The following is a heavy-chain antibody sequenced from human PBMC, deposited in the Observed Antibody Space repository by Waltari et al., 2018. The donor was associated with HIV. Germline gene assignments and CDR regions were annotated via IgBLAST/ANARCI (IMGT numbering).Heavy chain of an antibody. D-gene: IGHD3-22*01. V-gene: IGHV4-39*01. J-gene: IGHJ6*01. CDR1: GVSVYASNYF. CDR2: VHSSGLS. Sequence: HLQESGPGLVKPSETLSLKCNVSGVSVYASNYFWDTTPNFSWEWVRQPPRKGLEWIATVHSSGLSHCSPSLKSRVTLGVDTAMNQLSLNLTSVTAADTAVYYCAQRHFYDSSGYFVPRYFSLSNLEVWGPGTTVIVSS. CDR3: AQRHFYDSSGYFVPRYFSLSNLEV.